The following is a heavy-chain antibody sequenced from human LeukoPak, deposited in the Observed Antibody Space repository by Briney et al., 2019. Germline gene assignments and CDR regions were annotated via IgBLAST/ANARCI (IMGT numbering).Heavy chain of an antibody. D-gene: IGHD5-18*01. CDR2: ISGSGGST. CDR3: ARARSSYGYGYAFDI. V-gene: IGHV3-23*01. J-gene: IGHJ3*02. CDR1: GFTFSSYA. Sequence: GGSLRLSCAASGFTFSSYAMSWVRQAPGKGLEWVSAISGSGGSTYYADSVKGRFTISRDNSKNTLYLQMNSLRAEDTAVYYCARARSSYGYGYAFDIWGQGTMVTVSS.